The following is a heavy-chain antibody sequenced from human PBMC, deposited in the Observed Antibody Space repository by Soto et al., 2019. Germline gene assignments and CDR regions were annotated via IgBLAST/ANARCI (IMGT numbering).Heavy chain of an antibody. V-gene: IGHV4-30-4*01. CDR1: GGSISSGDYY. CDR2: IYYSGST. J-gene: IGHJ5*02. D-gene: IGHD3-3*01. CDR3: AREITYYDSSNWFDP. Sequence: QVQPQESGPGLVKPSQTLSLTCTVSGGSISSGDYYWSWIRQPPGKGLEWIGYIYYSGSTYYNPSLKSRVTISVDTSKNQFSLKLSSVTAADTAVYYCAREITYYDSSNWFDPWGQGTLVTVSS.